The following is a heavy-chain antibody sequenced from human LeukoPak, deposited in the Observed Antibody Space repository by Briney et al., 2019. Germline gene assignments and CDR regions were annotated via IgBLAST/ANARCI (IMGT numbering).Heavy chain of an antibody. CDR2: ISGSGGIT. V-gene: IGHV3-23*01. CDR1: GFTFSSYD. D-gene: IGHD3-10*01. Sequence: GGSLRLSCAASGFTFSSYDMSWVCQAPGKGLERVSTISGSGGITYYAESVKGRFTISRDNSKDTLYLQMNSLRAEDTAVYYCAKVTGGGSYSDPDAFDFWGQGTLVTVSS. CDR3: AKVTGGGSYSDPDAFDF. J-gene: IGHJ3*01.